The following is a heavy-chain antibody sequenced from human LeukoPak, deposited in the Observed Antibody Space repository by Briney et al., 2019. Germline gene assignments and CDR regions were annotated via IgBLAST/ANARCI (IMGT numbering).Heavy chain of an antibody. CDR2: ITGSGGFT. Sequence: GGSLRLSCAASGFTFSSYAMNWVRQAPGKGLEWVSVITGSGGFTQYADSVKGRFTISRDNSKNTVYLQMNSLRVEDTALYYCVRSLDYWGQGTLVTVPS. CDR1: GFTFSSYA. V-gene: IGHV3-23*01. J-gene: IGHJ4*02. CDR3: VRSLDY.